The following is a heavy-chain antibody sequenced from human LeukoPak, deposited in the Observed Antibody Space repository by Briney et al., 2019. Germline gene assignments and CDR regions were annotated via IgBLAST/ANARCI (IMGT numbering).Heavy chain of an antibody. CDR3: ARGGFTTMVRGVIITLDAFDI. V-gene: IGHV1-46*01. Sequence: ASVKVSCKASGYTFTAYYMHWVRQAPGQGFEWMGMINPGGGSTTYAQKFQGRVTMTRDTSTSTVYMELSSLRSEDTAVYYCARGGFTTMVRGVIITLDAFDIWGQGTMVTVSS. J-gene: IGHJ3*02. CDR2: INPGGGST. D-gene: IGHD3-10*01. CDR1: GYTFTAYY.